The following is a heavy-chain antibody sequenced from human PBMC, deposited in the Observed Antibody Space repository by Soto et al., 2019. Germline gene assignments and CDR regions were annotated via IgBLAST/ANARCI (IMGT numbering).Heavy chain of an antibody. CDR1: VVSISGYY. Sequence: XETLSLTCTVSVVSISGYYWSCIRQPPGKGLQWIGYIHYSGNSNYNPSLRSRVTISVDTSKNQFSLKLASVTAADTAVYYCARLNYDLSTGYELVESWGQGTLVTVSS. J-gene: IGHJ4*02. V-gene: IGHV4-59*01. CDR2: IHYSGNS. D-gene: IGHD3-9*01. CDR3: ARLNYDLSTGYELVES.